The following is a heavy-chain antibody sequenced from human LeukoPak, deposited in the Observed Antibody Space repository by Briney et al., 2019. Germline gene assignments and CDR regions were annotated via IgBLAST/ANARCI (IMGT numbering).Heavy chain of an antibody. CDR1: GFTFSSYA. D-gene: IGHD3-9*01. J-gene: IGHJ4*02. CDR2: ISGSGGST. CDR3: AKAFESVLRYFDWYY. V-gene: IGHV3-23*01. Sequence: GGSLRLSCAASGFTFSSYAMSWVRQAPGKGLEWFSAISGSGGSTYYADSVKGRFTISRDNSKNTLYLQMNSLRAEDTAVYYCAKAFESVLRYFDWYYWGQGTLVTVSS.